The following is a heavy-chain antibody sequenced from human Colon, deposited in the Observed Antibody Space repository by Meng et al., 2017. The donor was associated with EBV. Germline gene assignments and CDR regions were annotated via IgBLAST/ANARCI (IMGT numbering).Heavy chain of an antibody. CDR3: ARASYGSGSPLGESWFDP. V-gene: IGHV4-31*03. CDR1: GGSIRSGCCY. CDR2: IHSSGST. J-gene: IGHJ5*02. Sequence: DTGPGLVKPSQTLSLTCTVLGGSIRSGCCYWSWIRQHPGKGLEWIGYIHSSGSTYYNPSLRSRLTISVDTSKNQFSLKLSSVTAADTAVYYCARASYGSGSPLGESWFDPWGQGTLVTVSS. D-gene: IGHD3-10*01.